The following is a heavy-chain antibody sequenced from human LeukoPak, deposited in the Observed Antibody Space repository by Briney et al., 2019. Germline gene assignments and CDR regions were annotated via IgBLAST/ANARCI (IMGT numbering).Heavy chain of an antibody. CDR2: IKQDGSEK. CDR3: ATAVGGSRNY. V-gene: IGHV3-7*02. D-gene: IGHD1-26*01. J-gene: IGHJ4*02. Sequence: GGSLRLSCEASGFTFSSYWMSWVRQAPGKGLEWVANIKQDGSEKYYVDSVKGRFTISRDNAKNSLYLQMNSLRAEDTAVYYCATAVGGSRNYWGQGTLVTVSS. CDR1: GFTFSSYW.